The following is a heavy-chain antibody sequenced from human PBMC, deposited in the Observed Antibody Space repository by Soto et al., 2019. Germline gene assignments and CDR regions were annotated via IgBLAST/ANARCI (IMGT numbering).Heavy chain of an antibody. J-gene: IGHJ4*02. Sequence: EVQLVESGGGLIQPGGSLRLSWAVSGFTVSNNYMSWVRQAPGKGLEGVSVIYSGGYTAYGDSVKGRFTISRDNSKNTLLPQMKSPSAAGPAVYYWATQPGGGGYWGQGTLVTVSS. V-gene: IGHV3-53*01. CDR3: ATQPGGGGY. CDR2: IYSGGYT. CDR1: GFTVSNNY. D-gene: IGHD3-10*01.